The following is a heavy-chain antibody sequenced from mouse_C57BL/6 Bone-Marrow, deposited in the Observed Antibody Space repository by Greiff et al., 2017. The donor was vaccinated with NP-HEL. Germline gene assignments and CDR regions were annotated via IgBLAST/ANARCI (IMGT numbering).Heavy chain of an antibody. CDR3: ARSGLLSYFDY. D-gene: IGHD1-1*01. V-gene: IGHV1-4*01. CDR2: LNTSSGYT. Sequence: QVQLKESGAELARPGASVKMSCKASGYTFTSYTMHWVKQRPGQGLEWIGYLNTSSGYTKYNQQFKDKSTLTAVKSSSTAYMQLSSLTSEDSAVYYCARSGLLSYFDYWGQGTTLTVSS. J-gene: IGHJ2*01. CDR1: GYTFTSYT.